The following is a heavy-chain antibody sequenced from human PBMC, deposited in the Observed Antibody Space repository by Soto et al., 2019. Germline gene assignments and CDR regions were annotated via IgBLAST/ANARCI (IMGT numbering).Heavy chain of an antibody. CDR1: GDSISTFY. J-gene: IGHJ4*02. CDR2: VYYTGST. CDR3: ARGRTVRNYADDSSDYFYFFDY. V-gene: IGHV4-59*01. D-gene: IGHD3-22*01. Sequence: LSLTCTVSGDSISTFYWGWMRQSPGKELEWIGYVYYTGSTNYNPSLKSRVTISVDRSKNQFSLKLTSANAADTAVYYCARGRTVRNYADDSSDYFYFFDYWGQGTQVTVS.